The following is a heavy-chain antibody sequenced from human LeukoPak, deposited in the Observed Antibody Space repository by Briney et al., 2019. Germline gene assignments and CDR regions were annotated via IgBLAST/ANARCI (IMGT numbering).Heavy chain of an antibody. CDR2: ISGSGGST. Sequence: GGSLRLSCAASGFTLSNSWMHWVRQAPGKGLVWVSAISGSGGSTYYADSVKGRFTISRDNSKNTLYLQMNSLRAEDTAVYYCAKGEWLWEPFDYWGQGTLVTVSS. J-gene: IGHJ4*02. CDR3: AKGEWLWEPFDY. D-gene: IGHD3-3*01. CDR1: GFTLSNSW. V-gene: IGHV3-23*01.